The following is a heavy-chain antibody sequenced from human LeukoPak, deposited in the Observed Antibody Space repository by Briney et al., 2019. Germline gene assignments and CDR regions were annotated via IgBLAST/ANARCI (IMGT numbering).Heavy chain of an antibody. CDR3: AREAIVVERWFDP. V-gene: IGHV3-30-3*01. CDR2: ILYDGSNK. D-gene: IGHD3-22*01. J-gene: IGHJ5*02. CDR1: GFTFSRYA. Sequence: GGSLRLSCAASGFTFSRYAMHWVRPPPGKGLEWVAVILYDGSNKYYADSVKGRFTISRDNPKNTVYLQMNSPRAEDTALYYCAREAIVVERWFDPWGQGTLVTVSS.